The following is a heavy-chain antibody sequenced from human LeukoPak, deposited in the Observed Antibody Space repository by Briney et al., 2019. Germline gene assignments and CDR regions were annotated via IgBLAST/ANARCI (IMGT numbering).Heavy chain of an antibody. CDR1: AFTFSSYG. V-gene: IGHV3-30*02. CDR3: AKLSRLAAPH. Sequence: PGGSLRLSCAASAFTFSSYGMHWVRQALGKGLEWVAFIRYDGSNKYYADSVKGRFTISRDNSKNTLYLQMNSLRAEDTAVYYCAKLSRLAAPHWGQGTLVTVSS. D-gene: IGHD6-13*01. CDR2: IRYDGSNK. J-gene: IGHJ4*02.